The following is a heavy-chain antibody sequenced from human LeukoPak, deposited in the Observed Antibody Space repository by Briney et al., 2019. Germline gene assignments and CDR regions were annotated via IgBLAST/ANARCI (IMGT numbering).Heavy chain of an antibody. J-gene: IGHJ4*02. CDR3: ARPDDSESFYRANHY. V-gene: IGHV3-30*04. Sequence: GGSLRLSCAASGFSFNTYPMHWVRQAPGKGLERVAVISNDGNNKYYADSVKGRFTIFRDNSNNTLSLQMNGLRVEDTAVYYCARPDDSESFYRANHYWGRGTLVTVS. CDR2: ISNDGNNK. D-gene: IGHD3-10*01. CDR1: GFSFNTYP.